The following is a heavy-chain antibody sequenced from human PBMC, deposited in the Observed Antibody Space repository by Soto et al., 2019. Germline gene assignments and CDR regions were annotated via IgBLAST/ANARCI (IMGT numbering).Heavy chain of an antibody. CDR1: GFTFSSHA. D-gene: IGHD3-3*01. CDR2: ISGSGGST. Sequence: EEQLLESGGGLVQPGGSLRLSCAASGFTFSSHAMSWVRQVPGKGLEWVAGISGSGGSTYYADSVKGRFTISRDNSKNTRYLQMNVLRAEDAALYYCAKDPTDYYGFCSGYRPGIKFAHWGQGTLVTVSS. CDR3: AKDPTDYYGFCSGYRPGIKFAH. J-gene: IGHJ4*02. V-gene: IGHV3-23*01.